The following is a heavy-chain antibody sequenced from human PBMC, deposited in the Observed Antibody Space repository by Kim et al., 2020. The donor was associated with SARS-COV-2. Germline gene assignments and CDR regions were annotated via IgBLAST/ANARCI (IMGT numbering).Heavy chain of an antibody. Sequence: SQTLSLTCAISGDSVSSNTAAWNWIRQSPSRGLEWLGRTYYRSKWYSDYAVSVISRITINADTSNNQVSLQLNSVTPEDTAVYYCAREISMIRGVPDYWGQGTLVTVSS. CDR2: TYYRSKWYS. D-gene: IGHD3-10*01. V-gene: IGHV6-1*01. J-gene: IGHJ4*02. CDR1: GDSVSSNTAA. CDR3: AREISMIRGVPDY.